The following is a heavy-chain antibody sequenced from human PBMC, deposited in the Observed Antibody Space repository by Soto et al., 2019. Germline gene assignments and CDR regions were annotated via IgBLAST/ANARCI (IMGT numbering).Heavy chain of an antibody. Sequence: EVQLVETGGGLIQPGGSLRLSCAASGFTVSSNYMSWVRQAPGKGLEWVSVIYSGGSTYYADSVKGRFTISRDNSKNTLYLKLKSLRAGDTAVYSCPKPFHTTGRGGWGQGTLVTVSS. CDR2: IYSGGST. V-gene: IGHV3-53*02. CDR1: GFTVSSNY. J-gene: IGHJ4*02. D-gene: IGHD1-1*01. CDR3: PKPFHTTGRGG.